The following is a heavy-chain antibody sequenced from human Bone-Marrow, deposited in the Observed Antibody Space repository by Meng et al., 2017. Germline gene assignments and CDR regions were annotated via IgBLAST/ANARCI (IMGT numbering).Heavy chain of an antibody. D-gene: IGHD1-26*01. V-gene: IGHV1-2*06. CDR1: GYTFTGYY. Sequence: QVQLVQSGGEVKKPGASVKVPCKASGYTFTGYYMHWVRQAPGQGLEWMGRINPNSGGTNYAQKFQGRVTMTRDTSISTAYMELSRLRSDDTAVYYCATRHKWELVSFDYWGQGTLVTVSS. CDR2: INPNSGGT. J-gene: IGHJ4*02. CDR3: ATRHKWELVSFDY.